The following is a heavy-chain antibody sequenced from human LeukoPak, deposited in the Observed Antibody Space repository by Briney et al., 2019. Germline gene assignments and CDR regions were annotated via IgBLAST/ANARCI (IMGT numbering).Heavy chain of an antibody. Sequence: PGGSLRLSCAASGFTFSRYSMSWVRQAPGKGREWVSYISFIIIFIYYADSVKGRFTTSTDTAKNSLYLQMNSLRAQDTAVYYCARDRAPGSGSYDAFDIWGQGTMVTVSS. CDR2: ISFIIIFI. V-gene: IGHV3-21*01. CDR3: ARDRAPGSGSYDAFDI. CDR1: GFTFSRYS. J-gene: IGHJ3*02. D-gene: IGHD3-10*01.